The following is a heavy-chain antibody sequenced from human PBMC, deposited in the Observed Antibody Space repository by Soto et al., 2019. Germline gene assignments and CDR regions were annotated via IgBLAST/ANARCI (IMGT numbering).Heavy chain of an antibody. CDR2: VYYTGNT. Sequence: PSETLSLTCTVSGDPVSSGSFYWSWIRQPPGKGLEWIGYVYYTGNTNNNPSLKSRVSILIDTSKNEFSLKLRSVTAADTAVYYCARKDYDSRLDFWGQGSLVTVSS. CDR1: GDPVSSGSFY. V-gene: IGHV4-61*01. CDR3: ARKDYDSRLDF. D-gene: IGHD3-22*01. J-gene: IGHJ4*02.